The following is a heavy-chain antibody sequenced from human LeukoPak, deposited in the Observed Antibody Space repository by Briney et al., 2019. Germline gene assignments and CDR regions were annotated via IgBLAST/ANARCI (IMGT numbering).Heavy chain of an antibody. V-gene: IGHV1-2*02. CDR1: GYTFTGYY. Sequence: ASVKVSCKASGYTFTGYYMHWVRQAPRQGLEWMGWINPNSGGTNYAQKFQGRVTMTRDTSISTAYMELSRLRSDDTAVYYCARSDGYSGYDYEDYWGQGTLVTVSS. J-gene: IGHJ4*02. CDR3: ARSDGYSGYDYEDY. CDR2: INPNSGGT. D-gene: IGHD5-12*01.